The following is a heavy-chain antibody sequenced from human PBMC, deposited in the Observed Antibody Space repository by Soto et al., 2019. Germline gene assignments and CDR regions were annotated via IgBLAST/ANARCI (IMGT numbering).Heavy chain of an antibody. CDR1: GFIFSGYG. J-gene: IGHJ6*03. CDR3: AKAAIWGGGRYYYYYMDV. CDR2: INAGGSTT. V-gene: IGHV3-23*03. D-gene: IGHD2-15*01. Sequence: EVQLLESGGGLVQPGGSLRLSCAASGFIFSGYGMTWVCQAPGKGLEWVSIINAGGSTTHYADSVKGRFTISRDDSKNTLYLQMNSLRGDDTAVYYCAKAAIWGGGRYYYYYMDVWVKGTTVTVSS.